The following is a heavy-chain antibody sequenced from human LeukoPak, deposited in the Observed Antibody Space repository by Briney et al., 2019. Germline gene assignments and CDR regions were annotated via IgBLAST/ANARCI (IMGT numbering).Heavy chain of an antibody. J-gene: IGHJ3*02. CDR2: IYHSGST. D-gene: IGHD3-22*01. CDR3: ARRVTYYYDTAGAFDI. Sequence: SETLSLTCAVSGGSISSGGYSWSWIRQSPGKGLEWIGYIYHSGSTYYNPSLKSRVTISVDRSKNQFSLKLSSVTAADTAVYYCARRVTYYYDTAGAFDIWGQGTMVTVSS. V-gene: IGHV4-30-2*06. CDR1: GGSISSGGYS.